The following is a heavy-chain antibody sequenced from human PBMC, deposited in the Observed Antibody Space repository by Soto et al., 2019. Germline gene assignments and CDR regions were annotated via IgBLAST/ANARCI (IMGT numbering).Heavy chain of an antibody. CDR1: FPSVSSNSAA. Sequence: PSQTLSLPFSLSFPSVSSNSAAWNWIRQSPSRGLEWLGRTSSRSKWYNDYAVSVKSRITINPDTSKNQCSLQLNSVTPEDTAVYYCARAYCSGGSCSPVDAFDIWGQGTMVTVSS. CDR3: ARAYCSGGSCSPVDAFDI. J-gene: IGHJ3*02. V-gene: IGHV6-1*01. D-gene: IGHD2-15*01. CDR2: TSSRSKWYN.